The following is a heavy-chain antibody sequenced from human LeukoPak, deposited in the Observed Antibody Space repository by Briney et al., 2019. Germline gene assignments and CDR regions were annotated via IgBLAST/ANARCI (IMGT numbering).Heavy chain of an antibody. CDR3: ARVVSRSFDY. CDR1: GFTVSSNY. J-gene: IGHJ4*02. V-gene: IGHV3-53*04. CDR2: IYSGGTT. Sequence: GGSLRLSCAASGFTVSSNYMSWVRQAPGKGLEWVSVIYSGGTTYYADSVKGRFPISRHNSNNTLYLQMNSLRAEDTAVYYCARVVSRSFDYWGQGTLVTVSS.